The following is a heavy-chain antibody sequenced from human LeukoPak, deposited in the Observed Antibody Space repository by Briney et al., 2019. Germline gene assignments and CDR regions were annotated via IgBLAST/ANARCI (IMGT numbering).Heavy chain of an antibody. V-gene: IGHV4-34*01. CDR2: VNHSGST. Sequence: PSETLSLTCAVYGGSFSGYYWSWIRQPPGEGLEWIGEVNHSGSTNYNPSLKSRVTISVDTSKNQFSLKLSSVTAADTAVYYCASAESFLWFGELLSSWFDPWGQGTLVTVSS. CDR1: GGSFSGYY. CDR3: ASAESFLWFGELLSSWFDP. J-gene: IGHJ5*02. D-gene: IGHD3-10*01.